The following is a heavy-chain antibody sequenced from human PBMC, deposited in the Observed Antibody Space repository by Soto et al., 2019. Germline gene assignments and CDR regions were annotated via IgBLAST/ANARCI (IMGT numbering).Heavy chain of an antibody. V-gene: IGHV1-18*01. J-gene: IGHJ4*02. Sequence: ASVKVSCKASVYTNTSYVSIWGRQDTKQGLEWMGWISAYNGNTNYAQKLQGRVTMTTDTSTSTAYMELRSLRSDDTAVYYCARAYYDFWSGQPFNFDYWGQGTLVTVPQ. D-gene: IGHD3-3*01. CDR2: ISAYNGNT. CDR1: VYTNTSYV. CDR3: ARAYYDFWSGQPFNFDY.